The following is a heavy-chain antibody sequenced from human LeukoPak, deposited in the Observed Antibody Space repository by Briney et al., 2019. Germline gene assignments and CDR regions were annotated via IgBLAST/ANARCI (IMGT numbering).Heavy chain of an antibody. D-gene: IGHD3-22*01. J-gene: IGHJ4*02. CDR1: GGTLSSYT. CDR3: ANSGDFYDSSYYFDY. CDR2: IIPILGIA. V-gene: IGHV1-69*02. Sequence: SVKVSCKASGGTLSSYTISWVRQAPGQGLEWMGRIIPILGIANYAQKFQGRVTVTADKSTSTAYMELSSLRSEDTAVYYCANSGDFYDSSYYFDYWGQGTLVTVSS.